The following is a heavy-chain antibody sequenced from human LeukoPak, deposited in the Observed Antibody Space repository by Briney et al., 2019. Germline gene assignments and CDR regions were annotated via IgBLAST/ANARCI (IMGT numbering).Heavy chain of an antibody. D-gene: IGHD3-3*01. CDR2: IRYDGSNK. V-gene: IGHV3-30*02. CDR1: GFTFSNYG. J-gene: IGHJ6*03. CDR3: AREESGFLEWLSNYYYYMDV. Sequence: PGGSLRLSCAASGFTFSNYGMHWVRRAPGKGLEWVTFIRYDGSNKYYADSVKGRFTISRDNAKNSLYLQMNSLRAEDTAVYCCAREESGFLEWLSNYYYYMDVWGRGTTVTVSS.